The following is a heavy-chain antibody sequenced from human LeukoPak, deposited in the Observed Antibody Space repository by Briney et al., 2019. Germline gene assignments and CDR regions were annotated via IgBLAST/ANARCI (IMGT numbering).Heavy chain of an antibody. CDR1: GGSISSGGYY. Sequence: NPSETLSLTCTVSGGSISSGGYYWSWIRQHPGKGLEWIGYIYYSGSTYYNPSLKSRVTISVDTSKNQFSLKLSSVTAADTAVYYCARGMATTIFGNYYYYGMDVWGQGTTVTVSS. V-gene: IGHV4-30-4*08. D-gene: IGHD3-3*01. CDR2: IYYSGST. CDR3: ARGMATTIFGNYYYYGMDV. J-gene: IGHJ6*02.